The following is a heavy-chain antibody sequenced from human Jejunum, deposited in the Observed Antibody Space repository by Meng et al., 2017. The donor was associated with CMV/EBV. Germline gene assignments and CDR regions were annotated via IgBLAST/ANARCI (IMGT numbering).Heavy chain of an antibody. CDR1: GYNLTSNN. D-gene: IGHD1-26*01. Sequence: CKASGYNLTSNNISWVRQAPGRGPEWMGWINTNTGNPTYAQGFTGRFVFSLDTSVSTTYLQISSLKAEDTAVYYCARDGLSGRYFDYWGQGTLVTVSS. V-gene: IGHV7-4-1*02. CDR3: ARDGLSGRYFDY. J-gene: IGHJ4*02. CDR2: INTNTGNP.